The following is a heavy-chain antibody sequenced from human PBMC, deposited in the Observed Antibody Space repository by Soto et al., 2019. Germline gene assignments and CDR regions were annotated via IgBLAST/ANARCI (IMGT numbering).Heavy chain of an antibody. CDR3: ARDPGYGAGYLDL. Sequence: VQLVESGGGLVQPGGSLRLSCAASGFTFSRYWMHWARQAPGKGLVWVSRINSDGSDTSYADSVKGRFTISRDSAENTLYLQMNSLRAEDTAVYFCARDPGYGAGYLDLWGRGTLVIVSS. CDR2: INSDGSDT. V-gene: IGHV3-74*01. CDR1: GFTFSRYW. J-gene: IGHJ2*01. D-gene: IGHD5-12*01.